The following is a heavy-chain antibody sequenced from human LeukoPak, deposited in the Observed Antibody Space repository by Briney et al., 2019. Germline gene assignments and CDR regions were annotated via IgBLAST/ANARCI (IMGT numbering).Heavy chain of an antibody. CDR3: ARATSYYYDSSGLFEDYFDY. CDR1: GFTFSSYS. CDR2: ISSNGGST. Sequence: GGSLRLSCAASGFTFSSYSMNWVRQAPGKGLEYVSAISSNGGSTYYANSVKGRFTISRDNSKNTLYLQMGSLRAEDMAVYYCARATSYYYDSSGLFEDYFDYWGQGTLVTVSS. D-gene: IGHD3-22*01. V-gene: IGHV3-64*01. J-gene: IGHJ4*02.